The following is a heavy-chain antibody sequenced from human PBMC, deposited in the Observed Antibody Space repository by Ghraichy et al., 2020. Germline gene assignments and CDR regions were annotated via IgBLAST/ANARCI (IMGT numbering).Heavy chain of an antibody. J-gene: IGHJ6*02. CDR1: GGSINNYY. Sequence: SETLSLTCTVSGGSINNYYWSWIRKAAGKGLEWIGRIYASGATNYNPSLESGLTMSVDTSTNQFSLKLRSVTAADTAVYYCARLRHGDNYYYGLDVWGLGTTVTVSS. CDR3: ARLRHGDNYYYGLDV. D-gene: IGHD4-17*01. CDR2: IYASGAT. V-gene: IGHV4-4*07.